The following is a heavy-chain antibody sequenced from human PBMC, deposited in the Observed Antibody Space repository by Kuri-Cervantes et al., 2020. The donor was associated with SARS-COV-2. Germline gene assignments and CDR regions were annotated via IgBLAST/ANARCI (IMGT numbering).Heavy chain of an antibody. CDR3: ARDLAFGDLPGGY. D-gene: IGHD3-10*01. V-gene: IGHV3-30*04. Sequence: GESLKISCAASGFTFSSNAMHWVRQAPGKGLEWVAVISYDGSNKYYADSVKGRFTISRDNSKNTLYLQMNSLRAEDTAVYYCARDLAFGDLPGGYWGQGTLVTVSS. J-gene: IGHJ4*02. CDR2: ISYDGSNK. CDR1: GFTFSSNA.